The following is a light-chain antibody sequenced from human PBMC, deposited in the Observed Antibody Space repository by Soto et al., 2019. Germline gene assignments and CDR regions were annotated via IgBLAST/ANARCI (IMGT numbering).Light chain of an antibody. V-gene: IGKV1-5*03. Sequence: DIQMTQSPSTCFPPLGTKFPLICRPIKRIITWLAWYQQKPGKAPKLLIYKASSLESGVPSRFSGSGSGTEFTLTISSLQPDDFATYYCQQYNSLYTFGQGTKLEIK. CDR2: KAS. CDR1: KRIITW. J-gene: IGKJ2*01. CDR3: QQYNSLYT.